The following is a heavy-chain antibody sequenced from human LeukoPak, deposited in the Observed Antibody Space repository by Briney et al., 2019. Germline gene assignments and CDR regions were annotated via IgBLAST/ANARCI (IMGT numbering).Heavy chain of an antibody. CDR1: GGSFRGYF. D-gene: IGHD1-26*01. CDR2: ITHNGGT. Sequence: SETLSLTCAVYGGSFRGYFWGWVRQTPGKGLEWLGEITHNGGTNYMPSLSGRVSVFQDVSKSQFSLKLSSATAADTGVYYCARGNSGSHWGDHYFYMDVWGKGTTVIVSS. CDR3: ARGNSGSHWGDHYFYMDV. J-gene: IGHJ6*03. V-gene: IGHV4-34*01.